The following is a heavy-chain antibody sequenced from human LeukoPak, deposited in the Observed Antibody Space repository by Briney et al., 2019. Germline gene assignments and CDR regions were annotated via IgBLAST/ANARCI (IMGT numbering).Heavy chain of an antibody. V-gene: IGHV4-31*03. CDR3: ARGSYYYGSGSYYYFDY. J-gene: IGHJ4*02. CDR2: IYYSGTT. D-gene: IGHD3-10*01. CDR1: GDSISSGGYY. Sequence: KPSRTLSLNRTVSGDSISSGGYYWSWIRQYPGKGLEWIGYIYYSGTTYYNPSLKSRVTISVDTSKNQFSLKLSSVTAADTAVYYCARGSYYYGSGSYYYFDYWGQGTLVTVSS.